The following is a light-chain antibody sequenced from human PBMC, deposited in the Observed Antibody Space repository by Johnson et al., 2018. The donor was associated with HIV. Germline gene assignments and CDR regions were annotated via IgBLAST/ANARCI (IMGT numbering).Light chain of an antibody. CDR1: SSNIGNNY. Sequence: QPVLTQPPSVSAAPGQKVTISCSGTSSNIGNNYVSWYQHLPGTAPKVLIYDNNNRPSGIPDRFSGSKSGTSATLGITGLQTGDEADYYCGTWDSSLSAGGANYVFGTGTKVTVL. V-gene: IGLV1-51*01. CDR3: GTWDSSLSAGGANYV. CDR2: DNN. J-gene: IGLJ1*01.